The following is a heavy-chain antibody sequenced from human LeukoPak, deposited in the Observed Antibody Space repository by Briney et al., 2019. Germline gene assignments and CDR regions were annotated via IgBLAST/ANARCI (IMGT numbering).Heavy chain of an antibody. CDR1: GFTFSSYA. J-gene: IGHJ4*02. D-gene: IGHD2-21*01. CDR2: ISGSGDTT. V-gene: IGHV3-23*01. Sequence: GGSLRLSCAASGFTFSSYAMNWVRQAPGKGLEWVSFISGSGDTTYYADSVKGRFTISRDNSKNTLYLQMNSLRAEDTAVYYCARVGLAYCGGDCYSLDYWGQGTLVTVSS. CDR3: ARVGLAYCGGDCYSLDY.